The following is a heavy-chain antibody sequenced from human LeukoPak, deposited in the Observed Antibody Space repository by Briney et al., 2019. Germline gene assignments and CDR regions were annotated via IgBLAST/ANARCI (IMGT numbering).Heavy chain of an antibody. V-gene: IGHV3-23*01. D-gene: IGHD1-1*01. Sequence: GGSLRLSCAASGFSFSSHAMCWVRQAPGKGLEWVSSIDISGGSTYYADSVQGRFTISRDNSKNTLYLQMNSLRAEDTALYYCANEVRPNDYWGQGTLVTASS. CDR1: GFSFSSHA. CDR3: ANEVRPNDY. J-gene: IGHJ4*02. CDR2: IDISGGST.